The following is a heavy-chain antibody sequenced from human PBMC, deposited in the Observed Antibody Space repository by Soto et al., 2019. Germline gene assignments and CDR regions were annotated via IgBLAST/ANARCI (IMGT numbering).Heavy chain of an antibody. CDR2: INAGNGNT. Sequence: ASVKVSCKASGYTFTSYAMHWVRQAPGQRLEWMGWINAGNGNTKYSQKFQGRVTITRDTSASTAYMELSSLRSEDTAVYYCARDLGEDIVLIRWGQGTLVTVSS. CDR3: ARDLGEDIVLIR. D-gene: IGHD2-8*01. V-gene: IGHV1-3*01. CDR1: GYTFTSYA. J-gene: IGHJ4*02.